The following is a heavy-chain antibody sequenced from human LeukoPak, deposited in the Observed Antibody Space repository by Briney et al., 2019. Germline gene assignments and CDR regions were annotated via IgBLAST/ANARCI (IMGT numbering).Heavy chain of an antibody. D-gene: IGHD3-22*01. CDR1: GFTFSSYA. J-gene: IGHJ4*02. V-gene: IGHV3-23*01. CDR3: AKDRSNIVVVTYFDY. Sequence: GGSLRLSRAASGFTFSSYAMSWVRQAPGKGLEWVSAISGSGGSTYYADSVKGRFTISRDNSKNTLYLQMNSLRAEDTAVYYCAKDRSNIVVVTYFDYWGQGTLVTVSS. CDR2: ISGSGGST.